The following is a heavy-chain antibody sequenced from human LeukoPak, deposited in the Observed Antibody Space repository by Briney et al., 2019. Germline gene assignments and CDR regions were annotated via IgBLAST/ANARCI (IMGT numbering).Heavy chain of an antibody. CDR2: ISGSGGST. CDR1: GFTFSSYA. D-gene: IGHD4-17*01. J-gene: IGHJ4*02. CDR3: AKISTTYGDFDYFDY. V-gene: IGHV3-23*01. Sequence: PGGSLRLFCAASGFTFSSYAMSWVRQAPGKGLEWVSAISGSGGSTYYADSVKGRFTISRDNSKNTLYLQMNSLRAEDTAVYYCAKISTTYGDFDYFDYWGQGTLVTVSS.